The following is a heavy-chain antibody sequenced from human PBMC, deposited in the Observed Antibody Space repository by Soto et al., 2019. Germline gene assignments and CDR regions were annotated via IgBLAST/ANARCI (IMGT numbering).Heavy chain of an antibody. CDR3: ARGPSEYIWGSYLRYCDS. V-gene: IGHV3-23*01. CDR2: ISGSSGHT. CDR1: GFTFSSFA. Sequence: EVQLLESGGGLVQPGGSLRLSCAASGFTFSSFAMNWVRQAPGKGLEWVSAISGSSGHTYYADSVKGRFIISRDNSKNTLYLQMDSLSADDTAVYSGARGPSEYIWGSYLRYCDSWGQGSLVTVSS. J-gene: IGHJ4*02. D-gene: IGHD3-16*02.